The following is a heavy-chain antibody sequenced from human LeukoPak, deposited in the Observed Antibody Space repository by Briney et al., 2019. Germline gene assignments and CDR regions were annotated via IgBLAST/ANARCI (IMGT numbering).Heavy chain of an antibody. CDR1: GFSFSIYG. Sequence: PGRSLRLSCEASGFSFSIYGMHWVRQAPGKGLEWVAIIWYDGSNKYYADSVKGRFTISRDNSKNTLYLQMNSLRAEDTAVYYCAKDRRVAAAGTRCGMDVWGQGTTVTVSS. J-gene: IGHJ6*02. D-gene: IGHD6-13*01. CDR3: AKDRRVAAAGTRCGMDV. CDR2: IWYDGSNK. V-gene: IGHV3-33*06.